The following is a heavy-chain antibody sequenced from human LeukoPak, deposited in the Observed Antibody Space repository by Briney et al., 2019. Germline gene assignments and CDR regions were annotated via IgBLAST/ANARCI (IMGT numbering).Heavy chain of an antibody. J-gene: IGHJ4*02. CDR2: ISSNGGST. CDR1: GFTFSSYP. CDR3: VRESAYYDY. Sequence: GGSLRLSCSASGFTFSSYPMHWVHRAPGKGLEYVSAISSNGGSTYYAGSLKGRFTISRDNSKNTLYLQMSSLRAEDTALYYCVRESAYYDYWGQGTLVTVSS. D-gene: IGHD3-22*01. V-gene: IGHV3-64D*09.